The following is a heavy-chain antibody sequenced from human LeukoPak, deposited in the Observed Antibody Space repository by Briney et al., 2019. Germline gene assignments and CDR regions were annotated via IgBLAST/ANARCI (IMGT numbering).Heavy chain of an antibody. CDR3: ARVITMDWFDP. D-gene: IGHD3-10*01. J-gene: IGHJ5*02. Sequence: GGSLRLSCAASGFTFSSYWMHWVRQAPGKGLVWVSNINSDGSTTTYADSVKGRFTISRDNAENTLYLQMNSLRAEDTAVYYCARVITMDWFDPWGQGTLVTVSS. V-gene: IGHV3-74*01. CDR2: INSDGSTT. CDR1: GFTFSSYW.